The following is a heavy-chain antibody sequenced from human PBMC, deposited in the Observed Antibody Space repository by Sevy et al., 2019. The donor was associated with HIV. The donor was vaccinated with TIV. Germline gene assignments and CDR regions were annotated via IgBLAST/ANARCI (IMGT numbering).Heavy chain of an antibody. V-gene: IGHV4-34*01. CDR2: VNHSGST. CDR3: ARAPPVVVVSGARSWFDP. Sequence: SETLSLTCAVYGGSFSGYYWNWIRQPPGKGLEWIGEVNHSGSTHYNPSLKGRVTISVDTSKNQFSLRLNSVTAADTAVYYCARAPPVVVVSGARSWFDPWGQGTLVTVSS. CDR1: GGSFSGYY. D-gene: IGHD2-2*01. J-gene: IGHJ5*02.